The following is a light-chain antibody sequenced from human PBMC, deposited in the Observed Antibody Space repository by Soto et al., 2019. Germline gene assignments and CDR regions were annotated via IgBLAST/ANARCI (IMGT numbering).Light chain of an antibody. CDR3: QQYGSSSYT. CDR2: GAS. Sequence: EIVLTQSPGTMSLSPGERATLSCRASQSVSSSYLAWYQQRPGQAPRLLIYGASSRATGIPDRFSGSGSATDSTLTISRLEPEAFAVYYCQQYGSSSYTFGQGTKLEIK. CDR1: QSVSSSY. J-gene: IGKJ2*01. V-gene: IGKV3-20*01.